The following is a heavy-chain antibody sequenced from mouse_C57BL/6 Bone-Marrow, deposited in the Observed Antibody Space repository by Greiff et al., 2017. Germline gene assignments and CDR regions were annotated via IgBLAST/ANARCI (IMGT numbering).Heavy chain of an antibody. CDR2: ISDGGSYT. Sequence: EVQLVESGGGLVKPGGSLKLSCAASGFTFSSYAMSWVRQTPEKRLEWVATISDGGSYTYYPDNVKGRFTISRYNAKNNLYMQMSHLKSEDTAMYYCARDALRYAMDYWGQGTSVTVSS. CDR1: GFTFSSYA. CDR3: ARDALRYAMDY. V-gene: IGHV5-4*01. J-gene: IGHJ4*01. D-gene: IGHD1-1*01.